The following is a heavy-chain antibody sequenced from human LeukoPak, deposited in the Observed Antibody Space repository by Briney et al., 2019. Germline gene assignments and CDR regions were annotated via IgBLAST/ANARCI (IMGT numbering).Heavy chain of an antibody. CDR1: GGSFSGYY. CDR2: INHSGST. V-gene: IGHV4-34*01. D-gene: IGHD3-22*01. Sequence: SETLPLTCAVYGGSFSGYYWSWIRQPPGKGLEWIGEINHSGSTNYNPSLKSRVTISVDTSKNQFSLKLSSVTAADTAVYYCARVVVVETSYFDYWGQGTLVTVSS. J-gene: IGHJ4*02. CDR3: ARVVVVETSYFDY.